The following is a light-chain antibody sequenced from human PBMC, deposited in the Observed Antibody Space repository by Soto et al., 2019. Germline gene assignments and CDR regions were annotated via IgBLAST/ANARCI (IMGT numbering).Light chain of an antibody. CDR1: QSVSSSY. J-gene: IGKJ1*01. CDR2: GAS. CDR3: QQYGGSPRT. Sequence: EIVMTQSPGTLSLSPGERATLSCRAGQSVSSSYLAWYQQKPGQAPRLLIYGASSRATGIPDRFSSSASGTEFTLTVSRLEPEDFAVYYCQQYGGSPRTFGQGTKVDIK. V-gene: IGKV3-20*01.